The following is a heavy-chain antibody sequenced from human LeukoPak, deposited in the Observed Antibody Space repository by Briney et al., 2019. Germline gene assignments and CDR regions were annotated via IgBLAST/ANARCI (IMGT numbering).Heavy chain of an antibody. J-gene: IGHJ5*02. V-gene: IGHV1-69*13. Sequence: ASVKVSCKASGGTFSSYAISWVRQAPGQGLEWRGGIIPIFGTANYAQKFQGRVTITADESTSTAYMELSSLRSEDTAVYYCAREGSTDILTGYYTYNWFDPWGEGTLVTVSS. D-gene: IGHD3-9*01. CDR3: AREGSTDILTGYYTYNWFDP. CDR1: GGTFSSYA. CDR2: IIPIFGTA.